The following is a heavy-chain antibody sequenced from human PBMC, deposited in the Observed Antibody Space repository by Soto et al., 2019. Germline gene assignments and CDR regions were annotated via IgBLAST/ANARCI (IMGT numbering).Heavy chain of an antibody. D-gene: IGHD3-3*01. V-gene: IGHV1-8*02. CDR1: GYTFTGYY. J-gene: IGHJ6*02. CDR3: AREVAIFGVVPLGMDV. Sequence: ASVKVSCKASGYTFTGYYMHWVRQAPGQGLEWMGWINPNSGNTGYAQKFQGRVTMTRNTSISTAYMELNSLRAEDTAVYYCAREVAIFGVVPLGMDVWGQGTTVTVSS. CDR2: INPNSGNT.